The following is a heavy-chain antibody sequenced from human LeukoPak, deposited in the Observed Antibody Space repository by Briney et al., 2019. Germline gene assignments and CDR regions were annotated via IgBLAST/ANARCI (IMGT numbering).Heavy chain of an antibody. J-gene: IGHJ4*02. D-gene: IGHD6-13*01. CDR1: GFTFDDYT. Sequence: PVGSLRLSCAASGFTFDDYTMHWVRQAPGKGLEWVSLISWDGGSTYYADSAKGRFTISRDNSKNSLYLQMNSLRTEDTALYYCAKEGAPAAALDYWGQGTLVTVSS. CDR2: ISWDGGST. V-gene: IGHV3-43*01. CDR3: AKEGAPAAALDY.